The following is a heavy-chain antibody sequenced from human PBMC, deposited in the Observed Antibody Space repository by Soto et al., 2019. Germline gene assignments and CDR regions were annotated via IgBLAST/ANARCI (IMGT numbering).Heavy chain of an antibody. Sequence: ASVKVSCKASGYTFTSYAMHWVRQAPGQRLEWMGWINAGNGNTKYSQKFQGRVTITRDTSASTAYMELSSLRSEDTAVYYCARDVYGSGPGRYYYYMDVWGKGTTVTVSS. CDR1: GYTFTSYA. CDR3: ARDVYGSGPGRYYYYMDV. V-gene: IGHV1-3*01. D-gene: IGHD3-10*01. J-gene: IGHJ6*03. CDR2: INAGNGNT.